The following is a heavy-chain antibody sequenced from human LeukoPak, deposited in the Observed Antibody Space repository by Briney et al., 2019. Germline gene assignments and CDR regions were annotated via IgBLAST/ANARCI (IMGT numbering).Heavy chain of an antibody. CDR3: ARTGGTIDC. D-gene: IGHD2-8*02. CDR1: GGSISSGDYY. Sequence: SETLSLTCTVSGGSISSGDYYWSWIRQPPGKGLEWIGYIYYSGSTYYNPSLKSRVTISVDTSKNQFSLKLNSVTAADTAVHYCARTGGTIDCWGQGTLVTVSS. V-gene: IGHV4-30-4*01. CDR2: IYYSGST. J-gene: IGHJ4*02.